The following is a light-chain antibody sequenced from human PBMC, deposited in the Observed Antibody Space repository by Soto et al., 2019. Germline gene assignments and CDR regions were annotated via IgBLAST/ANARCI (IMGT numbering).Light chain of an antibody. CDR2: SNN. CDR1: SSNIGNNT. V-gene: IGLV1-44*01. J-gene: IGLJ7*01. Sequence: QSVLTQPPSASGTPGQRVTISCSGSSSNIGNNTVNWYQQLPGTAPKLLIYSNNQRPSGVPDRFSGSKSGTSASLAISGLQSKDEADYYCAAWDDSLNGAVFGGGTQLTVL. CDR3: AAWDDSLNGAV.